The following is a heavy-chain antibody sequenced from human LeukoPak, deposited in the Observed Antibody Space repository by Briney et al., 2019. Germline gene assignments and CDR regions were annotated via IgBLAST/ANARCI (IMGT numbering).Heavy chain of an antibody. D-gene: IGHD5-18*01. CDR2: IIPIFGTA. V-gene: IGHV1-69*13. CDR1: GGTFSRYA. Sequence: ASVKVSCKASGGTFSRYAISWVRQAPGQGLEWMGGIIPIFGTANYAQKFQGRVTITADESTSTAYMELSSLRSEDTAVYYCARDHQGGYGDKTVDYWGQGTLVTVSS. CDR3: ARDHQGGYGDKTVDY. J-gene: IGHJ4*02.